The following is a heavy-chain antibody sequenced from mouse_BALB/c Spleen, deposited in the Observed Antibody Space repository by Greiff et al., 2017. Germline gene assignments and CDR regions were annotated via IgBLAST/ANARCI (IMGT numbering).Heavy chain of an antibody. Sequence: VHLVESGPELVKPGASVRISCKASGYTFTSYYIHWVKQRPGQGLEWIGWIYPGNVNTKYNEKFKGKATLTADKSSSTAYMQLSSLTSEDSAVYCCARVEITTPYYFDYWGQGTTLTVSS. D-gene: IGHD2-4*01. CDR3: ARVEITTPYYFDY. CDR1: GYTFTSYY. CDR2: IYPGNVNT. J-gene: IGHJ2*01. V-gene: IGHV1S56*01.